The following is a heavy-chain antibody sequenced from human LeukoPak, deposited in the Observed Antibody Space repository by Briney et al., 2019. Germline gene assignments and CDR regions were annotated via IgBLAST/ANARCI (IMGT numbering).Heavy chain of an antibody. V-gene: IGHV1-46*01. CDR1: GYTFTSYY. CDR2: INPSGGST. Sequence: GASVKVSCKASGYTFTSYYMHWVRQAPGQGLAWMGIINPSGGSTSYAQKFQGRVTMTRDTSTSTVYMELSSLRSEDTAVYYCARDHGEPTRDPYYFDYWGQGTLVTVSS. CDR3: ARDHGEPTRDPYYFDY. D-gene: IGHD1-14*01. J-gene: IGHJ4*02.